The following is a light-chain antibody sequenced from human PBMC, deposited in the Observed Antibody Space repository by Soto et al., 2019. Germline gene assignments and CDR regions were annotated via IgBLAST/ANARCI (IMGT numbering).Light chain of an antibody. CDR2: GAS. Sequence: EIVVTQSPGTLSLSPGERATLSCRARQRVSSGYLAWYQQKPGQAPRLLIYGASSRPTGIPDRFSGSGSGTDFTLTISRLEPEDFSVYFCQQYGSSPPFTFRPGTKADIK. V-gene: IGKV3-20*01. CDR1: QRVSSGY. CDR3: QQYGSSPPFT. J-gene: IGKJ3*01.